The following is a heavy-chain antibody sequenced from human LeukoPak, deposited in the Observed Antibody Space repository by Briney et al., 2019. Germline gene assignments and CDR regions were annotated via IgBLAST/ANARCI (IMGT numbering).Heavy chain of an antibody. CDR1: GFTFSSYW. D-gene: IGHD6-19*01. V-gene: IGHV3-7*01. Sequence: GGSLRLSCAASGFTFSSYWMSWVRQAPGKGLEWVANIKQDGSEKYYVDSVKGRFTISRDNAKNSLYLQMNSLRAEDTAVYYCAGAVASKALWFDPWGQGTLVTVSS. J-gene: IGHJ5*02. CDR3: AGAVASKALWFDP. CDR2: IKQDGSEK.